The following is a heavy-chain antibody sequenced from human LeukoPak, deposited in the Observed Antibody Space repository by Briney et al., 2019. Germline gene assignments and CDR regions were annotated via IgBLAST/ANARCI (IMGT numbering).Heavy chain of an antibody. V-gene: IGHV3-33*06. J-gene: IGHJ4*02. CDR3: AKVHSSSWAYFDN. CDR2: IWYDGSSK. Sequence: PGGSLRLSCAAYGFTFSSYDMHWVRQAPAKGLEWVAVIWYDGSSKYYADSVKGRFTISRDYSKNTLYLQMDSLRAEHTAVYYCAKVHSSSWAYFDNWGQGTLVTVSS. CDR1: GFTFSSYD. D-gene: IGHD6-13*01.